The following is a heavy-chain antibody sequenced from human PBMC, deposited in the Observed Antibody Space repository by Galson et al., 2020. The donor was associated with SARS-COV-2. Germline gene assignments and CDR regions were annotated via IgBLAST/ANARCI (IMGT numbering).Heavy chain of an antibody. J-gene: IGHJ4*02. CDR3: AREENFFLVVTATRMCYFDY. D-gene: IGHD2-21*02. V-gene: IGHV4-34*01. CDR1: GGSFSGYY. Sequence: TETLSLTCAVNGGSFSGYYWSQLRHPPGNGLDWFRAIKQSGRTNYNPSLNNRVTISVDTYKHHFSLKLSSVTAADTAVYYCAREENFFLVVTATRMCYFDYWGRGTLATVSS. CDR2: IKQSGRT.